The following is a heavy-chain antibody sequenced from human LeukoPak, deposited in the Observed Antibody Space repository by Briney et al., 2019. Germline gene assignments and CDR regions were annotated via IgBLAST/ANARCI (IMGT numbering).Heavy chain of an antibody. V-gene: IGHV3-11*04. CDR2: IGGSASNI. D-gene: IGHD2-15*01. CDR1: GLTVTDYY. Sequence: GGSLRLSCAASGLTVTDYYMHWLRQAPGKGLEWVSFIGGSASNIYYADSVKGRFTISRDNAKNSLYLRMNSLRAEDSAVYYCAKEWSAFDIWGQGTMVTVSS. J-gene: IGHJ3*02. CDR3: AKEWSAFDI.